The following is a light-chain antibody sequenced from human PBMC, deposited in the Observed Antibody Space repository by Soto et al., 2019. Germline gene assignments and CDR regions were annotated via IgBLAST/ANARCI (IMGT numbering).Light chain of an antibody. J-gene: IGLJ2*01. CDR1: SSDVGGYNY. CDR3: SSYTSSSPV. Sequence: QSALTQPASVSGSPGQSITISCTGTSSDVGGYNYVSWYQQRPGKATKLMIYDVSNRPSGVSNRFSGSKSGNTASLTISGLQAEDEADYYCSSYTSSSPVFGGGTKVTVL. CDR2: DVS. V-gene: IGLV2-14*01.